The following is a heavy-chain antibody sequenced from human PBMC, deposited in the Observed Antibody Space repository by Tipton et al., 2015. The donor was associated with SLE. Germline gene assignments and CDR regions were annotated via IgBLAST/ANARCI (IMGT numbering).Heavy chain of an antibody. Sequence: TLSLTCSVSGASIRSGTYYWSWIRQPVGKGLEWIGYFDTSGSGSTNSNPSLKSRVTISVDGSKNQFSLKLTSVTAADTAVYYCARSLSVPTPVNWFDPWGQGTLVTVSS. CDR2: FDTSGSGST. D-gene: IGHD4-23*01. J-gene: IGHJ5*02. CDR1: GASIRSGTYY. CDR3: ARSLSVPTPVNWFDP. V-gene: IGHV4-61*09.